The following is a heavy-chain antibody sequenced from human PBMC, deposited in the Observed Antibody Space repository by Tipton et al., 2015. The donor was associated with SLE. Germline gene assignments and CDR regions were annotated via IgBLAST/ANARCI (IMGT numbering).Heavy chain of an antibody. J-gene: IGHJ4*02. Sequence: QLVQSGAEVKQPGESLEISCKGSGYSFTSYWIGWVRRMPGKGLEGMGIIYPGDSDTRYSPSFQGRVTISADNSSRTANLQWSSLKASDTAMYYCARPSGSSFLGGFDYWGQGTLVTVSS. CDR3: ARPSGSSFLGGFDY. CDR2: IYPGDSDT. D-gene: IGHD6-13*01. V-gene: IGHV5-51*03. CDR1: GYSFTSYW.